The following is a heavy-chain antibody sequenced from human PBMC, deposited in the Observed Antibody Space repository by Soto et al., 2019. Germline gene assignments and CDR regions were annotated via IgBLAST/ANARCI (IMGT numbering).Heavy chain of an antibody. V-gene: IGHV1-69*06. J-gene: IGHJ3*02. CDR1: GGTFSSYA. CDR3: ARGGGAARRGAFDI. CDR2: IIPIFATA. Sequence: QVQLVQSGPEVKKPGSSVKVSCKASGGTFSSYAISWVRQAPGQGLEWMGGIIPIFATANYAPNFQGRVTITADKSTSTAYMELSSLRSEDTAVYYCARGGGAARRGAFDIWGQGTMVTVSS. D-gene: IGHD6-6*01.